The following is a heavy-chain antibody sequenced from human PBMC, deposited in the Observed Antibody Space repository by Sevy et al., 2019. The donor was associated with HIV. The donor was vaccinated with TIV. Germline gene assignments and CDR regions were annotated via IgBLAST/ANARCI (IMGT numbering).Heavy chain of an antibody. D-gene: IGHD3-10*01. J-gene: IGHJ6*02. CDR2: TYYRSKWYN. CDR3: ARGDYYGSGGSYYYYSGMDV. V-gene: IGHV6-1*01. CDR1: GDSVSSNSAA. Sequence: SQTLSLTCAISGDSVSSNSAAWNWIRQSPSRGLEWLGRTYYRSKWYNDYAVSVKSRITINPDTSKNQFSLQLNSVTPEDTAVYYCARGDYYGSGGSYYYYSGMDVWGQGTTVTVSS.